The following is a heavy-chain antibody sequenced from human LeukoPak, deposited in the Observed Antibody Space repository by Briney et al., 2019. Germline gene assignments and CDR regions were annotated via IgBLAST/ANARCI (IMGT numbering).Heavy chain of an antibody. CDR3: IAAAGTSDDY. CDR1: GYTLTSYY. V-gene: IGHV1-46*01. J-gene: IGHJ4*02. CDR2: INPSGGST. Sequence: ASVKVSCKASGYTLTSYYMHWVRQAPGQGLEWMGIINPSGGSTSYAQKFQGRVTMTRDTSTSTVYMELSSLRSEDTAVYYCIAAAGTSDDYWGQGTLVTVSS. D-gene: IGHD6-13*01.